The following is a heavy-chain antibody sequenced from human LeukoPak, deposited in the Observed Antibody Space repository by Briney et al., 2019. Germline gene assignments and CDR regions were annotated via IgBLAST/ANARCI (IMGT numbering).Heavy chain of an antibody. V-gene: IGHV3-21*01. CDR1: GFTFSSYS. J-gene: IGHJ4*02. CDR2: VNTISSYI. D-gene: IGHD3-22*01. CDR3: ARLRRNSDRSGFYYYYDN. Sequence: GGSLRLSCAASGFTFSSYSFNWVRQAPGKGLEWVSSVNTISSYIDYADSVKGRFTISRDNVENSVYLQMNSLRAEDSAVYYCARLRRNSDRSGFYYYYDNWGQGTLVTVSS.